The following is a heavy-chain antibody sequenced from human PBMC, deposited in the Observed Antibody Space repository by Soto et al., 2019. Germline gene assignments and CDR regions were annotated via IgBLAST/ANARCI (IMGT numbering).Heavy chain of an antibody. Sequence: EVQLVESGGGLIQPGGSLRLSCAASGFTVSSKYMTWVRQAPGKGLEWVSVIYGGGTTYYADSVKGRFTISRDNSKNTLYRQVNSLRAADEAVYYGAQTTGWPGFDFWGQGTLVTVSS. V-gene: IGHV3-53*01. CDR2: IYGGGTT. D-gene: IGHD6-19*01. CDR1: GFTVSSKY. J-gene: IGHJ4*02. CDR3: AQTTGWPGFDF.